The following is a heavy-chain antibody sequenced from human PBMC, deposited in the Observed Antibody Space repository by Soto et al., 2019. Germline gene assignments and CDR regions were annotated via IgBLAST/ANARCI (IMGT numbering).Heavy chain of an antibody. V-gene: IGHV1-46*01. J-gene: IGHJ6*02. CDR2: INPSGGST. CDR3: ARDVSGSNSAYYYYGMDV. CDR1: GYTFTSYY. Sequence: SVKVSCNASGYTFTSYYMHWVRQAPGQGLEWMGIINPSGGSTSYARKFQGRVTMTRDTSTSTVYMELSSLRSEDTAVYYCARDVSGSNSAYYYYGMDVWGQGTTVTVSS. D-gene: IGHD1-26*01.